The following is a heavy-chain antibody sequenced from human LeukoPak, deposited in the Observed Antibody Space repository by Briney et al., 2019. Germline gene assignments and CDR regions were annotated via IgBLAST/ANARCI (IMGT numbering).Heavy chain of an antibody. D-gene: IGHD3-10*01. Sequence: GRSLRLSCAASGFTFTSYGMHWVRQAPGKGLEWVAAIWYDGSNKYYADSVKGRFTISRDNSKNTLYLQMNSLRAEDTAVYYCARDPALLWFGELLKYYFDYWGQGTLVTVSS. CDR2: IWYDGSNK. CDR3: ARDPALLWFGELLKYYFDY. CDR1: GFTFTSYG. J-gene: IGHJ4*02. V-gene: IGHV3-33*01.